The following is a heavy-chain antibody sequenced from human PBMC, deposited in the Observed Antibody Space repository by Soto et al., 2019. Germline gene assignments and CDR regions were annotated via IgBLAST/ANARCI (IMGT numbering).Heavy chain of an antibody. D-gene: IGHD2-21*01. CDR1: GFTFSYYA. Sequence: PGGSLRLSCSASGFTFSYYAMSWVRQSPGKGLEWVGFIRSNAYGGTAEYAASVRGRFTISRDDSKSIAYLQMNSLKTEDTAMYYCTRDLSPPSSCGGDCYGMDVWGQGTTVTVSS. V-gene: IGHV3-49*04. J-gene: IGHJ6*02. CDR2: IRSNAYGGTA. CDR3: TRDLSPPSSCGGDCYGMDV.